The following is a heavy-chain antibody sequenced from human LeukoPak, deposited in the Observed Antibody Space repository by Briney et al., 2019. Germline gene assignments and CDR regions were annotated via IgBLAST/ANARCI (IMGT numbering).Heavy chain of an antibody. CDR3: TRIGYSSSCTDY. CDR1: GFTFDDYA. Sequence: PGGSLRLSCAASGFTFDDYAMHWVRQAPGKGLEWVLGISWNSGSIGYADSVKGRFTISRDNAKNSLYLQMNSLRAEDTAVYYCTRIGYSSSCTDYWGRGPWSPSPQ. CDR2: ISWNSGSI. V-gene: IGHV3-9*01. D-gene: IGHD6-13*01. J-gene: IGHJ4*02.